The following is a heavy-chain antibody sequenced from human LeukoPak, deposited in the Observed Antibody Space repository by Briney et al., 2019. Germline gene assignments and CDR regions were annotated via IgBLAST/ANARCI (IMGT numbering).Heavy chain of an antibody. J-gene: IGHJ4*02. CDR2: LYYSGSA. CDR3: ARTYDYIWGSFRSHSFDS. D-gene: IGHD3-16*02. Sequence: SETLSLTCTVSGGSISSYYWGWIRQPPGKGLEWIGSLYYSGSAYYNPSLKSRVTISVDASKNQFSLKLSSVTAADTGVYYCARTYDYIWGSFRSHSFDSWGQGTLVTVSS. V-gene: IGHV4-39*01. CDR1: GGSISSYY.